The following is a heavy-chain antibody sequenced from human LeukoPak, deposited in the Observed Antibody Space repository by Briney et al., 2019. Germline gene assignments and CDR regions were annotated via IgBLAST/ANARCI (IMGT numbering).Heavy chain of an antibody. CDR1: GYTFTSYG. J-gene: IGHJ6*02. D-gene: IGHD5-12*01. CDR2: ISAYNGNT. Sequence: ASVKVSCKASGYTFTSYGISWVRQAPGQGLEWMGWISAYNGNTNYAQKHQGRVTMTTDTSTSTAYMELRSLRSDDTAVYYCARDTRYSGFLHYYYGMDVWGQGTTVTVSS. CDR3: ARDTRYSGFLHYYYGMDV. V-gene: IGHV1-18*01.